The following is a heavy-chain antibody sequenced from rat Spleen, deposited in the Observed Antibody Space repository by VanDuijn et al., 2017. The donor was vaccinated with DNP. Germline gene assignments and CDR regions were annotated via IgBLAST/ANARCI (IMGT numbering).Heavy chain of an antibody. CDR2: ISTGGGYT. J-gene: IGHJ2*01. Sequence: EVQLVESGGGLVQPGGSLKLSCAASGFTFSNYGMTWVRQTPAKGLEWVASISTGGGYTYYRDSVKGRFTISRDDAKNTLYLQMNSLRSEDTATYYGARDGTTRVSLDYWGQGVMVTVSS. CDR3: ARDGTTRVSLDY. D-gene: IGHD1-4*01. V-gene: IGHV5S13*01. CDR1: GFTFSNYG.